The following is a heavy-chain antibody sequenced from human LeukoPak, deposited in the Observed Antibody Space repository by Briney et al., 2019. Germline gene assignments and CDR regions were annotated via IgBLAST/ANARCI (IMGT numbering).Heavy chain of an antibody. V-gene: IGHV6-1*01. J-gene: IGHJ6*02. Sequence: SQTLSLTCVISGDSVSSNSASWSSIRQSPSNCHKCLRKTSYRSKWYNDYALSVKSRITINPDTSKNQFSLQLNSVTPEDTAVYYCARGYNYGMDGWGHGTTVTVSS. CDR2: TSYRSKWYN. CDR1: GDSVSSNSAS. CDR3: ARGYNYGMDG.